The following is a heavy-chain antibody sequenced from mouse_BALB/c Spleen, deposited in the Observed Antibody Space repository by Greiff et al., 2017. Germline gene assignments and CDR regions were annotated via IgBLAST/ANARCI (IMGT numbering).Heavy chain of an antibody. CDR3: ARDDGYYVGYAMDY. CDR1: GFTFSSYA. D-gene: IGHD2-3*01. J-gene: IGHJ4*01. Sequence: DVKLVESGGGLVKPGGSLKLSCAASGFTFSSYAMSWVRQTPEKRLEWVASISSGGSTYYPDSVKGRFTISRDNARNILYLQMSSLRSEDTAMYYCARDDGYYVGYAMDYWGQGTSVTVSS. V-gene: IGHV5-6-5*01. CDR2: ISSGGST.